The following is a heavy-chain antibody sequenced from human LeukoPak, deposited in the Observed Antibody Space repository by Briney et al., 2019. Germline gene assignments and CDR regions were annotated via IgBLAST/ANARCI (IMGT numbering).Heavy chain of an antibody. J-gene: IGHJ5*02. CDR3: ARDNSVGDNAWWFDP. CDR2: INPNSGGT. V-gene: IGHV1-2*02. CDR1: GYTFTGCY. D-gene: IGHD1-26*01. Sequence: ASVKVSCKASGYTFTGCYMHWVRQAPGQGLEWMGWINPNSGGTNYAQKFQGRVTMTRDMSTSTDYMELSSLRSEDTAIYYCARDNSVGDNAWWFDPWGQGTLVTVSS.